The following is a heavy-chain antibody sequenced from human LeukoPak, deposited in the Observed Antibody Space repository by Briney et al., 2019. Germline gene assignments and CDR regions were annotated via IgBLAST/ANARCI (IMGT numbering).Heavy chain of an antibody. CDR2: ISYDGSNK. Sequence: GSLRLSCAASGFTFSSYAMHWVRQAPGKGLEWVAVISYDGSNKYYADSVKGRFTISRDNSKNTLYLQMNSLRAEDTAVYYCASLGTDLDYWGQGTLVTVSS. D-gene: IGHD7-27*01. J-gene: IGHJ4*02. V-gene: IGHV3-30-3*01. CDR1: GFTFSSYA. CDR3: ASLGTDLDY.